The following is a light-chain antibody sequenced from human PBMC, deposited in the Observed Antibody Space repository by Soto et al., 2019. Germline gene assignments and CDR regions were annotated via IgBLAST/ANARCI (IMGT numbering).Light chain of an antibody. CDR1: QSIGSW. CDR2: KAS. Sequence: DIQMTQSPSTLSASVGDRVTITCRASQSIGSWLAWYQQKPGEAPKLLIYKASSLESGVPSRFRGSGSGTEFTLTISSLQPDDFATYYCQQYNDYSSFGQGTKVEIK. J-gene: IGKJ1*01. V-gene: IGKV1-5*03. CDR3: QQYNDYSS.